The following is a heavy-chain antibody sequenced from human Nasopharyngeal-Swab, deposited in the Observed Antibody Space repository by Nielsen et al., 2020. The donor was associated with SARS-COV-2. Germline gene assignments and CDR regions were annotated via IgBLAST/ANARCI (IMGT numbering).Heavy chain of an antibody. CDR1: GGSISSYY. V-gene: IGHV4-59*01. Sequence: SETLSLTCTVSGGSISSYYWSWIRQPPGKGLEWIGYIYYSGSTNYNPSLKCRVTISVDTSKNRFSLKLSSVTAADTAVNYCAGDGGIAYGSGSSSRRYYYGMDVWGQGTTVTVSS. J-gene: IGHJ6*02. CDR2: IYYSGST. CDR3: AGDGGIAYGSGSSSRRYYYGMDV. D-gene: IGHD3-10*01.